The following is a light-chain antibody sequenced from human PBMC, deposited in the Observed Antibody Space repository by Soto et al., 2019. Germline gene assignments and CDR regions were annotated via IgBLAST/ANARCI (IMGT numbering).Light chain of an antibody. CDR2: GAS. CDR1: HSDGSL. CDR3: QQYNNWPIT. Sequence: EVVMTQSPATLSVSPGERATLSCRASHSDGSLLAWYQQKPGQAPRLLIYGASTRATGIPARFTGSGSGTEFTLTISSLQSEDFAVYYCQQYNNWPITFGPGTRLDIK. V-gene: IGKV3-15*01. J-gene: IGKJ5*01.